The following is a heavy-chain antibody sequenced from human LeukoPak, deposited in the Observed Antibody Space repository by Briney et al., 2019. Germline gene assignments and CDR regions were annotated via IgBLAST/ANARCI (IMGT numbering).Heavy chain of an antibody. CDR2: INHSGTT. V-gene: IGHV4-34*01. J-gene: IGHJ6*04. CDR1: GGSFSGYY. Sequence: SETLSLTCAVYGGSFSGYYWSWIRQPPGEGLGWIGEINHSGTTKYNPSLKSRVTISVDTSKNQFSLKLSSVTAADTAVYYCARGKHCSGGSCYSYYYYYGMDVWGKGTTVTVSS. CDR3: ARGKHCSGGSCYSYYYYYGMDV. D-gene: IGHD2-15*01.